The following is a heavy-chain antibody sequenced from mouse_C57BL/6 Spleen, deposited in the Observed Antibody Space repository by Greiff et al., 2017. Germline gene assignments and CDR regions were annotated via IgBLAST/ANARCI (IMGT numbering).Heavy chain of an antibody. D-gene: IGHD4-1*01. CDR2: IDPSDSYT. CDR1: GYTFTSYW. J-gene: IGHJ2*01. Sequence: QVQLQQPGAELVMPGASVKLSCKASGYTFTSYWMHWVKQRPGQGLEWIGEIDPSDSYTNYNQKFKVKSTLTVDKSSSTAYMQLSILTSEYSAVYYCARELGRGLYYLDYWGQGTTLSVSS. CDR3: ARELGRGLYYLDY. V-gene: IGHV1-69*01.